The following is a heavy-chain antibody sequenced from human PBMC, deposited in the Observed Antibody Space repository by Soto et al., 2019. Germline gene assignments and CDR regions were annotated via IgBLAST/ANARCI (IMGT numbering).Heavy chain of an antibody. Sequence: QITLKESGPTLVKPTQTLTLTRTFSGFSLSTSGVGVGWIRRPPGKALEWLALIYWDDDKRYSPSLKSRLTITKDTSKNQVVLTMTNMDPVDTATYYCAHAYCSGGSCYSEVYWFDPWGQGTLVTVSS. CDR1: GFSLSTSGVG. CDR2: IYWDDDK. CDR3: AHAYCSGGSCYSEVYWFDP. J-gene: IGHJ5*02. D-gene: IGHD2-15*01. V-gene: IGHV2-5*02.